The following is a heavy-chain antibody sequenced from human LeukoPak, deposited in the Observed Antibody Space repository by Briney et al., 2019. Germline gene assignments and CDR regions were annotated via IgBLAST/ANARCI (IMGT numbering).Heavy chain of an antibody. CDR3: ARDRGYDILTGSFGY. CDR1: GFTFSSYW. D-gene: IGHD3-9*01. CDR2: INSDGSST. V-gene: IGHV3-74*01. J-gene: IGHJ4*02. Sequence: GGSLRLSCAASGFTFSSYWMHWVRQAPAKGLVWVSRINSDGSSTSYADSVKGRFTISRDNAKNTLYLQMNSLRAEDTAVYYCARDRGYDILTGSFGYWGQGTLVTVSS.